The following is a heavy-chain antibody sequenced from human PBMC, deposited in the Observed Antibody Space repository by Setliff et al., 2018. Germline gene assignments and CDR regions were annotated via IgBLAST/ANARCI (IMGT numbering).Heavy chain of an antibody. CDR3: TKGRVPLMIAIRHAFGI. V-gene: IGHV4-61*02. CDR1: GGSISSSSYY. Sequence: SETLSLTCTVSGGSISSSSYYWGWIRQSAGKGLEWIGRIYASGSTEYNPSRGSRVTISVDTSRNQFSLQLSSVTSADTAIHYCTKGRVPLMIAIRHAFGIWGQGTMVTVAS. D-gene: IGHD2-21*01. CDR2: IYASGST. J-gene: IGHJ3*02.